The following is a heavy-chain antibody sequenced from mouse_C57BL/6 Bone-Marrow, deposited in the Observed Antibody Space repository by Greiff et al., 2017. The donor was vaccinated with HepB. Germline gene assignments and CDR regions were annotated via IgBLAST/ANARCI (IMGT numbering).Heavy chain of an antibody. V-gene: IGHV5-12*01. J-gene: IGHJ4*01. Sequence: EVKVVESGGGLVQPGGSLKLSCAASGFTFSDYYMYWVRQTPEKRLEWVAYISNGGGSTYYPDTVKGRFTISRDNAKNTLYLQMSRLKSEDTAMYYCARLYGNYLYYAMDYWGQGTSVTVSS. CDR2: ISNGGGST. CDR3: ARLYGNYLYYAMDY. CDR1: GFTFSDYY. D-gene: IGHD2-1*01.